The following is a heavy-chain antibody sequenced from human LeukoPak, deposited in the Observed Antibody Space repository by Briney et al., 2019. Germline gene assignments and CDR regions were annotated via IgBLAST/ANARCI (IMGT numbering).Heavy chain of an antibody. V-gene: IGHV3-7*01. CDR3: ARGLVIVDFDY. CDR1: GFTFSSYG. CDR2: IKQDGSEK. Sequence: GGSLRLSCAASGFTFSSYGMNWVRQAPGKGLEWVANIKQDGSEKYYVDSVKGRFTISRDNAKNSLYLQMNSLRAEDTAVYYCARGLVIVDFDYWGQGTLVTVSS. J-gene: IGHJ4*02. D-gene: IGHD3-9*01.